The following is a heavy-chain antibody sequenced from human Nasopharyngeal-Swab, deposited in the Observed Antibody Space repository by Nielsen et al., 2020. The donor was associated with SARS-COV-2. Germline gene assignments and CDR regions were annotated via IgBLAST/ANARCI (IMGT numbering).Heavy chain of an antibody. D-gene: IGHD4-17*01. CDR1: VFTFSSSA. V-gene: IGHV3-64D*06. J-gene: IGHJ4*02. CDR2: ISSNGGST. Sequence: GESLKLSCSSSVFTFSSSAMHWVRQAPGKGLEYVSAISSNGGSTYYADSVKGRFTISRDNSKNTLYLQMSSLRAEDTAVYYCVKGGYGVYFDYWGQGTLVTVSS. CDR3: VKGGYGVYFDY.